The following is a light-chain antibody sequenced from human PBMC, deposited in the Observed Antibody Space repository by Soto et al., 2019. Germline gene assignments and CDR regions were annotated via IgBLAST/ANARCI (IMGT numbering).Light chain of an antibody. Sequence: EIVLTQSPATLSLSPGERATLSCRDSQSVSSYLAWYQQKPGQAPRLLIYDASNRATGIPARFSGSGSGTDFTLTISILEPEDFAVYYCQQRSNWPLTFGQGTKLEIK. CDR1: QSVSSY. V-gene: IGKV3-11*01. J-gene: IGKJ2*01. CDR3: QQRSNWPLT. CDR2: DAS.